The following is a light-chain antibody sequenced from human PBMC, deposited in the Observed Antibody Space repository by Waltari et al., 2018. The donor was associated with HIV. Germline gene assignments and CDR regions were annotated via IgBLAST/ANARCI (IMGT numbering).Light chain of an antibody. V-gene: IGLV1-40*01. J-gene: IGLJ2*01. CDR2: GNS. CDR3: QSYDSSLSGVV. CDR1: SSNIGAGYD. Sequence: QSVLTQPPSVSGAPGQRVTLSCPGSSSNIGAGYDVHWYQQLPGPAPKLLIYGNSNRPSGVPDRFSGSKSGTSASLAITGLQAEDEADYYCQSYDSSLSGVVFGGGTKLTVL.